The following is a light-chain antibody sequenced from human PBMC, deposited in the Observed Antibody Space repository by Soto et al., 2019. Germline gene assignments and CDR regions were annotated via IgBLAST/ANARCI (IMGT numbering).Light chain of an antibody. CDR3: QQYNNWPIT. V-gene: IGKV3-15*01. CDR1: QSVSSN. CDR2: GAS. Sequence: EIVMTQSPAPLSVSPGERATLSCTASQSVSSNLAWYQQKPGQAPRLLIYGASTRATGIPARFSGSGSGTECTLTISSLQSEDVAVYFCQQYNNWPITLGQGTRLEI. J-gene: IGKJ5*01.